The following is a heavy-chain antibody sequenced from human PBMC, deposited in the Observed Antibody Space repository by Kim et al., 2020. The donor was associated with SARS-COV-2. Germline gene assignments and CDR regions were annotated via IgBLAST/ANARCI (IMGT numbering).Heavy chain of an antibody. CDR3: AREDLGQWLVRGFDY. CDR1: GFTFSSYG. Sequence: GGSLRLSCAASGFTFSSYGMHWVRQAPGKGLEWVAVIWYDGSNKYYADSVKGRFTISRDNSKNTLYLQMNSLRAEDTAVYYCAREDLGQWLVRGFDYWGQGTLVTVSS. J-gene: IGHJ4*02. V-gene: IGHV3-33*01. D-gene: IGHD6-19*01. CDR2: IWYDGSNK.